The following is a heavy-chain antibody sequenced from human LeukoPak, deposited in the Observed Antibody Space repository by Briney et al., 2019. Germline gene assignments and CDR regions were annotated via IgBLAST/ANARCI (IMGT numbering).Heavy chain of an antibody. D-gene: IGHD1-20*01. CDR2: IRFDASNK. J-gene: IGHJ5*02. CDR1: GFTFNSYG. CDR3: AKDYGLTGTGGAWLDP. V-gene: IGHV3-30*02. Sequence: GGSLRLSCAASGFTFNSYGMHWVRQAPGKGLEWVAFIRFDASNKYYADSVKGRFTISRDNSKNTLYLQMNGLRAEDAAVYYCAKDYGLTGTGGAWLDPWGQGTLVTVSS.